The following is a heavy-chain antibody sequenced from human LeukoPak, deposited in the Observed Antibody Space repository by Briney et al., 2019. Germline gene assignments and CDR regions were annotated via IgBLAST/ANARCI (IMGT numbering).Heavy chain of an antibody. CDR2: IRFDGSNK. CDR3: AKGEMDTAGGPLDAFDI. Sequence: AGSLRLSCAASGFTFSSYGMHWVRQAPGKGLEWVAFIRFDGSNKYYAYSVKGRFTISRDNSKNTLYLQMNSLRAEDTAVYYCAKGEMDTAGGPLDAFDIWGQGTMVTVSS. CDR1: GFTFSSYG. J-gene: IGHJ3*02. D-gene: IGHD5-18*01. V-gene: IGHV3-30*02.